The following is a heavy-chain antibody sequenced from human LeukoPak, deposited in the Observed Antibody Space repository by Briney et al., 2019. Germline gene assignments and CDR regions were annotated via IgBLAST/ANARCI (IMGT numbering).Heavy chain of an antibody. CDR2: IYDSGST. Sequence: PSETLSLTCTVSGGSISSSSYYWGWIRQPPGKGLEWIGSIYDSGSTYYNPSLKSRVTISVDTSKKQFSLKRSSVTAADTAVYDGSARGAFDIWGQGTMVTVSS. J-gene: IGHJ3*02. V-gene: IGHV4-39*07. CDR1: GGSISSSSYY. D-gene: IGHD3-22*01. CDR3: SARGAFDI.